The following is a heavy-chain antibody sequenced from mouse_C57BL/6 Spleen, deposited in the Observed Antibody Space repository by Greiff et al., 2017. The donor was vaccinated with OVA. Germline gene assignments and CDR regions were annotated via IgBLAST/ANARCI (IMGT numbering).Heavy chain of an antibody. V-gene: IGHV1-80*01. D-gene: IGHD1-1*01. CDR3: ARGEIYYYGSSSDY. Sequence: VQLQESGAELVKPGASVKISCKASGYAFSSYWMNWVKQRPGKGLEWIGQIYPGDGDTNYNGKFKGKATLTADKSSSTAYMQLSSLTSEDSAVYFCARGEIYYYGSSSDYWGQGTTLTVSS. J-gene: IGHJ2*01. CDR2: IYPGDGDT. CDR1: GYAFSSYW.